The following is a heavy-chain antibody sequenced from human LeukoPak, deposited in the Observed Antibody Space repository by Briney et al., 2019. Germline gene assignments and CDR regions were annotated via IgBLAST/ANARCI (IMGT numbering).Heavy chain of an antibody. D-gene: IGHD1-26*01. J-gene: IGHJ4*02. CDR2: IYHSGST. CDR1: GYSISRGYY. CDR3: ARSLSGSSGAISY. Sequence: SETLSLTCPVSGYSISRGYYWGWIRQPPGKGLEWIGSIYHSGSTYYNPSLKSRVTISVDTSKNQFSLKLSSVTAADTAVYYCARSLSGSSGAISYWGQGTLVTVPS. V-gene: IGHV4-38-2*01.